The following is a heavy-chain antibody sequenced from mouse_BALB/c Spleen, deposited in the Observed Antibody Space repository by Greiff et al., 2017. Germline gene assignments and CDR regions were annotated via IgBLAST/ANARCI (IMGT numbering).Heavy chain of an antibody. D-gene: IGHD2-4*01. V-gene: IGHV2-2*01. CDR2: IWSGGST. J-gene: IGHJ3*01. Sequence: QVQLKQSGPGLVQPSQSLSITCTVSGFSLTSYGVHWVRQSPGKGLEWLGVIWSGGSTDYNAAFISRLSISKDNSKSQVFLKMNSLQTDDTARYYCARSYYDEGFAYWGQGTLVTVSA. CDR1: GFSLTSYG. CDR3: ARSYYDEGFAY.